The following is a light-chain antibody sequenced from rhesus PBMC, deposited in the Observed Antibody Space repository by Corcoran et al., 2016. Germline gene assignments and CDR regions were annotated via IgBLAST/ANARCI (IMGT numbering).Light chain of an antibody. CDR2: ETS. J-gene: IGKJ2*01. Sequence: DIQMTQSPSSLSASVGDRVTITCRASQVISNDLAWYQQKPGETPKLLIFETSSLQSGIPSRFSGSGSGTDFTLTSSSLQSEDCATYYCQQYNSAPYSFGQGTKVEIK. CDR1: QVISND. CDR3: QQYNSAPYS. V-gene: IGKV1-21*01.